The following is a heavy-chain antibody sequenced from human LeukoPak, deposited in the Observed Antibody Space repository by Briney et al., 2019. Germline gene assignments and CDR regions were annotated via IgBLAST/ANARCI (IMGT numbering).Heavy chain of an antibody. Sequence: SETLSLTCAVSGYSISSGYYWGWIRQPPGKGLEWIGSIYQSRSTYYNPSLKSRVTISLDTSENHFSLDLTSVTAADTAVYYCARRGSYYSLDYWGQGTLVTVSS. V-gene: IGHV4-38-2*01. CDR3: ARRGSYYSLDY. CDR1: GYSISSGYY. CDR2: IYQSRST. D-gene: IGHD1-26*01. J-gene: IGHJ4*02.